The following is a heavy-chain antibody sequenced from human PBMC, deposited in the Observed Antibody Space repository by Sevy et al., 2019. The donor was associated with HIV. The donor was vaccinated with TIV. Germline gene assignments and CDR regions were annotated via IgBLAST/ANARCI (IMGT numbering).Heavy chain of an antibody. Sequence: GGSLRLSCAASGLTFSNSWMSWVRQTPEKGLEWVANIKNDGTEEYYVDSVKGRFTISRDNAKNSLYLQMNGLRVEDTAVYYCGRDPYRGAIDYWGQGTLVTVSS. CDR3: GRDPYRGAIDY. V-gene: IGHV3-7*01. D-gene: IGHD1-26*01. CDR2: IKNDGTEE. CDR1: GLTFSNSW. J-gene: IGHJ4*02.